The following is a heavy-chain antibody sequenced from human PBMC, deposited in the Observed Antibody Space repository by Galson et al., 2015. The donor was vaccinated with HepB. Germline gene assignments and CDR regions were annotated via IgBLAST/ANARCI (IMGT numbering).Heavy chain of an antibody. J-gene: IGHJ4*02. D-gene: IGHD3-3*01. CDR2: ISYDGSNK. CDR1: GFTFSSYG. Sequence: SLRLSCAASGFTFSSYGMHWVRQAPGKGLEWVAVISYDGSNKYYADSVKGRFTISRDNSKNTLYLQMNSLRAEDTAVYYCAKDFARCLDYWGQGTLVTVSS. CDR3: AKDFARCLDY. V-gene: IGHV3-30*18.